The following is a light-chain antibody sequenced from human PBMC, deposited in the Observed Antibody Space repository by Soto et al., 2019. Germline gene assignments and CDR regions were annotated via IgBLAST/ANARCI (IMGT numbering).Light chain of an antibody. CDR1: QRINSY. Sequence: DIQMPPSPSSLSASVGDRVTISCRTSQRINSYLNWYQQKPGEAPTLLIYGTSSLQSGVPSRFSGSGSGTDFTLTISSLQPEEFATYYCQQSYNIPRTVGQGTRLEIK. J-gene: IGKJ5*01. CDR2: GTS. V-gene: IGKV1-39*01. CDR3: QQSYNIPRT.